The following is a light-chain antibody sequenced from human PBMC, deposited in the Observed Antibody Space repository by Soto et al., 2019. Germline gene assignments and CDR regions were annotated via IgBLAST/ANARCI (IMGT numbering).Light chain of an antibody. V-gene: IGKV1-6*02. CDR3: LQDHNYPLT. CDR1: QGIGND. CDR2: AAT. J-gene: IGKJ4*01. Sequence: AIQMAQSPSSLSASVGDRATITCRASQGIGNDVGWYQQKPGKAPKLLLYAATTLQSGVPSRFSGTRSGTDFTLTISSLQPEDFATYYCLQDHNYPLTFGGGTKVVIK.